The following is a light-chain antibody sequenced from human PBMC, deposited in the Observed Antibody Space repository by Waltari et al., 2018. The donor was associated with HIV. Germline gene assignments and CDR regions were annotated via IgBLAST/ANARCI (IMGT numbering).Light chain of an antibody. CDR2: WAS. V-gene: IGKV4-1*01. CDR1: QNLFYSSNNKDY. Sequence: DIVMTQSTDSLAVSLGERATINCKSSQNLFYSSNNKDYLAWYQQKPGQPPKLLIYWASTRESGVPDRFSGSGAGTDFTLTISSLQAEDVATYYCHQYFGPPLTFGGGTKVEIK. CDR3: HQYFGPPLT. J-gene: IGKJ4*01.